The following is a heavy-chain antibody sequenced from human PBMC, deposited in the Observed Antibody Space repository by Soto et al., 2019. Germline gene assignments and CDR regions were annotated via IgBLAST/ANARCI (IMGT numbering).Heavy chain of an antibody. CDR3: ARGPIERTMIFGVARSDY. CDR2: VSVYNGQT. J-gene: IGHJ4*02. Sequence: QVQLVQSGGEVKKPGASVKVSCQASGYTFRSYGISWVRQAPGQGPEGMGWVSVYNGQTNYEQKFQGRLGMTTDTTTNTAYMELRTLRSDDTAVYYCARGPIERTMIFGVARSDYWGQGTLVTVSS. CDR1: GYTFRSYG. V-gene: IGHV1-18*01. D-gene: IGHD3-3*01.